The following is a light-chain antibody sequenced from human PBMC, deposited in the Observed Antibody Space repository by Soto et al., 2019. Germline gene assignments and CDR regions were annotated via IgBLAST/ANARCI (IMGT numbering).Light chain of an antibody. Sequence: EIVLTQSPGTLSLSPGERATLSCRASQSVSSNYLAWHQQKPGQAPRLLIYGASSRAAGIPDRFRGSGSGTDFTLTISRLEPEDVAVYYCQQYENLPTFGQGTRLEIK. CDR1: QSVSSNY. J-gene: IGKJ5*01. CDR3: QQYENLPT. CDR2: GAS. V-gene: IGKV3-20*01.